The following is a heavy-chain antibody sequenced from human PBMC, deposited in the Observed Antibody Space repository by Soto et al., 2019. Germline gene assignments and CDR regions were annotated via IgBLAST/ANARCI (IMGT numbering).Heavy chain of an antibody. V-gene: IGHV1-2*02. CDR3: ATGGSSDYLAISDF. CDR1: GYSLTDYY. J-gene: IGHJ4*02. D-gene: IGHD4-17*01. CDR2: LNPHSGDT. Sequence: ASVKVSCKASGYSLTDYYIHWVRQAPGQGLEWMGWLNPHSGDTNYAQKFQGRVTLTRDTSISTAYMELSRLTSDDTALFYGATGGSSDYLAISDFWGPGTLVTVSS.